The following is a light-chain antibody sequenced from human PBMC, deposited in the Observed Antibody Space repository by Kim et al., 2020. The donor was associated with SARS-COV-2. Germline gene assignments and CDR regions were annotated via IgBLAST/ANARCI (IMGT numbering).Light chain of an antibody. Sequence: VAPGQTASITCSGDTLGDKYAYWYQQKPGQSPVPDIYEDPKRPSGIPERFSGSNSGNTATLTISGTQAMDEADYYCQAWDRSAVVFGGGTQLTVL. CDR3: QAWDRSAVV. CDR2: EDP. V-gene: IGLV3-1*01. CDR1: TLGDKY. J-gene: IGLJ2*01.